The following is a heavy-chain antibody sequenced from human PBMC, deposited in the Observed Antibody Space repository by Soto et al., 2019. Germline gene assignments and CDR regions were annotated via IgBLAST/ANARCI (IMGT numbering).Heavy chain of an antibody. J-gene: IGHJ4*02. CDR3: ARRDDILTGYYSGPFDY. Sequence: QLQLQESGPGLVKPSETLSLTCTVSGGSISSSSYYWGWIRQPPGKGLEWIGSIYYSGSTYYNPSLKIRVTISVDTSKNQFSLKLSSVTAADTAVYYCARRDDILTGYYSGPFDYWGQGTLVTVSS. V-gene: IGHV4-39*01. CDR1: GGSISSSSYY. CDR2: IYYSGST. D-gene: IGHD3-9*01.